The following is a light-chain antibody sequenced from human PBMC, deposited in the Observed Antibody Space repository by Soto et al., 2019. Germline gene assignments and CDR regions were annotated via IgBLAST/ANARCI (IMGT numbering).Light chain of an antibody. Sequence: IVLTQSPGTLSVSPGERVILSCRASQTLRNKLAWYQQKPGQAPRLLIYGGFTRATGIPARFSGSGSGTEYTLTINSLQSEDFAMYYCHQHNAWPLTFGPGTKLDLK. V-gene: IGKV3-15*01. CDR3: HQHNAWPLT. CDR1: QTLRNK. CDR2: GGF. J-gene: IGKJ3*01.